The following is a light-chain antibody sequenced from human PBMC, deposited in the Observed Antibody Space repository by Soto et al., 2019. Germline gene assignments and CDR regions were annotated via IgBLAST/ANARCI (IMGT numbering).Light chain of an antibody. J-gene: IGLJ1*01. Sequence: QSALTQPASVTGTPGQSITISCTTSXIDVDAYKYISWYRQHPGEAPKIIIYEVSNRPSGISNRFSGSKSGNTASLTISGLQTEDEAEYFCSTYTDKTYIFGSGTKVTVL. V-gene: IGLV2-14*01. CDR3: STYTDKTYI. CDR1: XIDVDAYKY. CDR2: EVS.